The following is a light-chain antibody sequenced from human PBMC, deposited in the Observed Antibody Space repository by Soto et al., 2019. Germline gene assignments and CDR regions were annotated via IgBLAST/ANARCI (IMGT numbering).Light chain of an antibody. J-gene: IGKJ1*01. CDR2: DTS. CDR3: QQYGTSPQT. Sequence: EIVLTQSPGTLSLSPGERATLSCRASQSVTSNYLAWYQQKPGQAPGLLIYDTSTRASGVPDRFSGSGSGTEFTLTISRPEPEDFAVYYCQQYGTSPQTFGQGTKVDFK. V-gene: IGKV3-20*01. CDR1: QSVTSNY.